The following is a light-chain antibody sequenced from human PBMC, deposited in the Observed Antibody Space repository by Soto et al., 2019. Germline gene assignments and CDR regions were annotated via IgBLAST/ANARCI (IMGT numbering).Light chain of an antibody. V-gene: IGKV3-20*01. J-gene: IGKJ1*01. Sequence: EIVLTQSPGTLSLSPGERATRSCRAIQSVSSSQLAWYQQKPGQAPRLLIFGASSRAAGIPDRFSGGGSGTDFTLTISRLEPEDFAVYYCQQYAGSPPWTFGQGTKVDI. CDR3: QQYAGSPPWT. CDR1: QSVSSSQ. CDR2: GAS.